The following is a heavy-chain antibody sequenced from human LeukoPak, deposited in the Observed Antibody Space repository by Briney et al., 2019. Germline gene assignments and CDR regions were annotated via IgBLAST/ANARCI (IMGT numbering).Heavy chain of an antibody. D-gene: IGHD6-19*01. CDR2: ISGSGGST. Sequence: GGSLRLSCAASGFTFLNYAMSWVRQAPGKGLEWVSAISGSGGSTYYADSVKGRFTISRDNSKNTLYLHMNSLRAEDTAVYYCAKEYSSGPRGYFDYWGQGTLVTVSS. V-gene: IGHV3-23*01. J-gene: IGHJ4*02. CDR1: GFTFLNYA. CDR3: AKEYSSGPRGYFDY.